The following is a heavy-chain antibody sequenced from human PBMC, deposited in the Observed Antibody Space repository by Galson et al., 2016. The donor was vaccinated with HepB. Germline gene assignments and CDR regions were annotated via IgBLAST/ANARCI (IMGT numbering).Heavy chain of an antibody. CDR3: ARDHRRWNYDPDAFDM. V-gene: IGHV3-11*01. CDR1: GFIFSEFY. Sequence: SLRLSCAASGFIFSEFYMAWIRQAPGKGLEWVSQISSTGTTPHSADSVKGRFTISGDNTKNSLYLQMNSLRAEDTAVYYCARDHRRWNYDPDAFDMWGQGTMVTVSS. D-gene: IGHD1-7*01. J-gene: IGHJ3*02. CDR2: ISSTGTTP.